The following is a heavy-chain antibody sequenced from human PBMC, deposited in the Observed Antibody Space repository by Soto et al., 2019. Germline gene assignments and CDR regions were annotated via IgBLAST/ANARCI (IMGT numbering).Heavy chain of an antibody. CDR2: IIPIFGTT. V-gene: IGHV1-69*05. Sequence: QVQLVQSGAEVKKPGSSVKVSCKASGGTFSNYPISWVRQAPGQGLEWMGGIIPIFGTTNYAQKFQGRVTXTPDESXXTAYMELSSLRSEDTAVFYCARGNHRWLQLWYFDLWGRGTLVTVSS. CDR3: ARGNHRWLQLWYFDL. D-gene: IGHD5-12*01. CDR1: GGTFSNYP. J-gene: IGHJ2*01.